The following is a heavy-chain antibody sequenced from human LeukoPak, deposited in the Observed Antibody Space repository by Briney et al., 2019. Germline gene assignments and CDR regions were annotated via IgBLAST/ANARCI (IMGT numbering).Heavy chain of an antibody. CDR2: ISSSGSST. CDR1: GITFSTYA. CDR3: AREGPIRSLDY. Sequence: PGGSLRLSCAASGITFSTYAMSWVRQAPGKGLEWVSVISSSGSSTYYADSVKGRFTISRDNLKNTLYLQMNSLRAEDTAVYYCAREGPIRSLDYWGQGTLVTVSS. J-gene: IGHJ4*02. D-gene: IGHD5-24*01. V-gene: IGHV3-23*01.